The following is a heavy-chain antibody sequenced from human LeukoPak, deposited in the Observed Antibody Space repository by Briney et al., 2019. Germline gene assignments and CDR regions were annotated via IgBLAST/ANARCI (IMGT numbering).Heavy chain of an antibody. CDR3: ARVGHYCSGGSCYFDY. Sequence: ASVKVSCKASGYTFTSYYMHWVRQAPGQGLEWMGIINPSGGSTSYSQKFQGRVTTTRDTSTSTVYMELSSLRSEDTAVYYCARVGHYCSGGSCYFDYWGQGTLVTVSS. D-gene: IGHD2-15*01. CDR1: GYTFTSYY. V-gene: IGHV1-46*01. CDR2: INPSGGST. J-gene: IGHJ4*02.